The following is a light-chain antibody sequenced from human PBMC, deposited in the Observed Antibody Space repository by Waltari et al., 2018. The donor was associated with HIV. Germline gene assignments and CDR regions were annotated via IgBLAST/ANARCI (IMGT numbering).Light chain of an antibody. Sequence: DIQMTQSPSSLSASVGERVTITCRASQSISSYLNWYQQKPGKSPKLLIYAASSLKSGVPSRFSCSGSGTDFTLTINSLQPEDFATYYCQQSYSTPYTFGQGTKLEFK. J-gene: IGKJ2*01. V-gene: IGKV1-39*01. CDR3: QQSYSTPYT. CDR1: QSISSY. CDR2: AAS.